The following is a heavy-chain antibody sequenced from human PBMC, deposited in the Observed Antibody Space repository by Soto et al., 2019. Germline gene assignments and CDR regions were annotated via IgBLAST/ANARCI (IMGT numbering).Heavy chain of an antibody. Sequence: EVQLVESGGGLVQPGGSLRLSCAASGFTVSSNYMSWVRQAPGKGLEWVSVIYSGGSTYYADSVKGRFTISRDNSKNTLYLQMNSLRAEDTAVYYCATIGSPQGYCSSTSCYSNWGQGTLVTVSS. D-gene: IGHD2-2*01. CDR1: GFTVSSNY. CDR2: IYSGGST. J-gene: IGHJ4*02. V-gene: IGHV3-66*01. CDR3: ATIGSPQGYCSSTSCYSN.